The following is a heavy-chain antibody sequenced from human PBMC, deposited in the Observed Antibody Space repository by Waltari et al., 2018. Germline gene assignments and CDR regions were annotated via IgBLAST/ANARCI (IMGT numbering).Heavy chain of an antibody. J-gene: IGHJ4*02. V-gene: IGHV1-2*02. CDR1: GYTFTDYY. D-gene: IGHD3-3*01. CDR2: VNPSTGGT. Sequence: QVQLVQSGAEMRKPGTSVKVSCRTSGYTFTDYYIHWLRQAPGQGLEWMGWVNPSTGGTNYAQKFRDRVAMTRHTSINTASMELNRLRLDDTAVYFCARAILRFLKPIDSWGQGTLVIVSS. CDR3: ARAILRFLKPIDS.